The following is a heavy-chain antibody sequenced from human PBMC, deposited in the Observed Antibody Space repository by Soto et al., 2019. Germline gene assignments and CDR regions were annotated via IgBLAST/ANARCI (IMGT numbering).Heavy chain of an antibody. CDR1: GFTFSSYS. D-gene: IGHD4-17*01. V-gene: IGHV3-48*02. J-gene: IGHJ4*02. Sequence: EVQLVESGGGLVQPGGSLRLSCAASGFTFSSYSMHWVRQAPGKGLEWVSYISSSSRTIYYADSVKGRFTISRDNAKNSMNLKMNSLRDEDTAVYYCARDRYGDYASDYWGQGTLVTVSS. CDR3: ARDRYGDYASDY. CDR2: ISSSSRTI.